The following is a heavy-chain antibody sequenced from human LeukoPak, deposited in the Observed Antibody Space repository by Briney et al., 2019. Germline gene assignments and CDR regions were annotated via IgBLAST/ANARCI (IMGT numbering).Heavy chain of an antibody. V-gene: IGHV4-34*01. CDR3: AKDPYRVIVATGNYLDP. CDR1: GGSFSGYY. Sequence: SETLSLTCAVYGGSFSGYYWSWVRQRPVKGLEWIGEINHSGSTNYNPSLKSRVTISVDTSKNQFSLKLSSVTAADTAVYYCAKDPYRVIVATGNYLDPCGQGTLVTVSS. CDR2: INHSGST. J-gene: IGHJ5*02. D-gene: IGHD2-21*01.